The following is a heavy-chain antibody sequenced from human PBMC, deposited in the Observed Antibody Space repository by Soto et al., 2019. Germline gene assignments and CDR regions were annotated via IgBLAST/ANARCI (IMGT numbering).Heavy chain of an antibody. V-gene: IGHV4-34*01. CDR1: GGSFSGYY. CDR3: AKTTTVTTDYYYYMDV. J-gene: IGHJ6*03. CDR2: INHSGST. D-gene: IGHD4-17*01. Sequence: QVQLQQWGAGLLKPSETLSLTCAVYGGSFSGYYWSWIRQPPGKGLEWNGEINHSGSTNYTPSRKSRVTISGDTSKNQFSLKLSSVTAADTAVYYCAKTTTVTTDYYYYMDVWGKGTTVTVSS.